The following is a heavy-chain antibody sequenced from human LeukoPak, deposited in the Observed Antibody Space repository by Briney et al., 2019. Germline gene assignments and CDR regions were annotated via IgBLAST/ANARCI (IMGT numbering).Heavy chain of an antibody. D-gene: IGHD6-13*01. V-gene: IGHV4-39*01. CDR1: GGSISSSSYY. CDR3: ARHGGAAGGH. CDR2: IYYSGST. Sequence: PSETLSLTCTVSGGSISSSSYYWGWIRQPPGKGLEWIGSIYYSGSTYYNPSLKSRVTISVGTSKNQLSLKLTSVTAADTAAYYCARHGGAAGGHWGQGTLVTVSS. J-gene: IGHJ4*02.